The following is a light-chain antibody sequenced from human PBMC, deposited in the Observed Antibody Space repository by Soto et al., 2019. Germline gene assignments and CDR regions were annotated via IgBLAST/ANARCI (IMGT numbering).Light chain of an antibody. Sequence: DIQMTQSPSTLSASVGDRVTITCRANQSISSWLAWYQQKPGKAPKLLIYKASSLESGVPSRFSGSGSGIEFTLTISSLQPDDFATYYCQQYNSYSWTFGQGTKVEIK. CDR3: QQYNSYSWT. J-gene: IGKJ1*01. V-gene: IGKV1-5*03. CDR2: KAS. CDR1: QSISSW.